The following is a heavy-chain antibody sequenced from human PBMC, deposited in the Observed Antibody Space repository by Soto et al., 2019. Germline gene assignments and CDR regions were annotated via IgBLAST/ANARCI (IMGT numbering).Heavy chain of an antibody. CDR2: INPGTGKT. CDR1: GYIFTHFA. Sequence: QVQLVQSGAEVKKPGASVKVSCKVSGYIFTHFALQWVRPAPGQSLEWMGWINPGTGKTKYSQKFQGRVTITRDTSASTAYMEMSNLRSEASAIYSCARNSRYNNIYCDPCYYWGQGTLVSVSS. CDR3: ARNSRYNNIYCDPCYY. D-gene: IGHD1-20*01. J-gene: IGHJ4*02. V-gene: IGHV1-3*01.